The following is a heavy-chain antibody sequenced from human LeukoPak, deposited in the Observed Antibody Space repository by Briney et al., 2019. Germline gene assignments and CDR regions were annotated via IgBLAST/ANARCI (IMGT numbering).Heavy chain of an antibody. Sequence: PSETLSLTCTVSGGSIISSTYYWGWIRQPPGKGLDWIGIINYSGNTYYNPSLRSRVTISLDTSKNQFSLNLNSMTASDTAVYYCARGYDYWGQGILVTVSS. D-gene: IGHD3-22*01. CDR2: INYSGNT. J-gene: IGHJ4*02. CDR3: ARGYDY. V-gene: IGHV4-39*01. CDR1: GGSIISSTYY.